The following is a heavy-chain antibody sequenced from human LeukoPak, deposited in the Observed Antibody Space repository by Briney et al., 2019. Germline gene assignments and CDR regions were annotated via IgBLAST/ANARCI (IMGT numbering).Heavy chain of an antibody. V-gene: IGHV1-8*01. CDR3: ARGQFTIFGVVHTNNWFDP. J-gene: IGHJ5*02. D-gene: IGHD3-3*01. CDR1: GYTFTSYD. Sequence: ASVKVSCKTSGYTFTSYDVNWVRQATGQGLEWMGWMNPNSGNTGYAQKFQGRVTMTRNTSISTAYMELSSLRSEDTAVYYCARGQFTIFGVVHTNNWFDPWGQGTLVTVSS. CDR2: MNPNSGNT.